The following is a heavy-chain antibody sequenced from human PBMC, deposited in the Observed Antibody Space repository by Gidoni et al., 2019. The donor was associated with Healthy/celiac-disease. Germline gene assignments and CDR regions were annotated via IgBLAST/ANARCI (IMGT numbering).Heavy chain of an antibody. CDR3: AKDREVVITTFLLDY. Sequence: QVQLAEPGGGVVQLGRSLRLSCAASGFTFSSYGRHWVRQAPGKGLEWVAVISYDGSNKYYADSVKGRITISRDNSKNTLYLQMNSLRAEDTAVYYCAKDREVVITTFLLDYWGQGTLVTVSS. D-gene: IGHD3-22*01. J-gene: IGHJ4*02. V-gene: IGHV3-30*18. CDR2: ISYDGSNK. CDR1: GFTFSSYG.